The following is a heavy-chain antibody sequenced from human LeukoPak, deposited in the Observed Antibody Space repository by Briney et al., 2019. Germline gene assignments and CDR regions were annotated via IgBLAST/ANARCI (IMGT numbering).Heavy chain of an antibody. V-gene: IGHV4-34*01. Sequence: SETLPLTCAVYHGSFSGYYWGWIRQPPGKGLEWIGEINDSGRTNYNPSLKSRVTISVDTSKNQFSLKLSSVTVADTAVYYCASRIVPSTDFDYWGQGSLVTVSS. CDR3: ASRIVPSTDFDY. J-gene: IGHJ4*02. CDR2: INDSGRT. CDR1: HGSFSGYY. D-gene: IGHD5-12*01.